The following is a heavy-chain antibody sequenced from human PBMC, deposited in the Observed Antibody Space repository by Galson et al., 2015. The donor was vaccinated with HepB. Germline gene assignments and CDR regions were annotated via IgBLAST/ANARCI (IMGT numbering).Heavy chain of an antibody. Sequence: QSGAEVKKPGESLKISCTGSGYSFPGYWIGWVRQMPGKGLEWMGIIYPGDSDTTYSASFQGQVTISVDKSTSTAYLQWSSLKASDTAMYYCARRWLTWGPSAFDMWGQGTMVTVSS. V-gene: IGHV5-51*01. CDR3: ARRWLTWGPSAFDM. CDR1: GYSFPGYW. J-gene: IGHJ3*02. D-gene: IGHD6-19*01. CDR2: IYPGDSDT.